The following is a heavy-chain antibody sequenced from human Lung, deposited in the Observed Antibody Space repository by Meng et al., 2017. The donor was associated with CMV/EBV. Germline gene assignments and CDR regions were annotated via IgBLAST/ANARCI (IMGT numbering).Heavy chain of an antibody. Sequence: GESLKISCAASGYTFITYYIHWVRQAPGQGLEWMGRINPDGGTTTYSQKFQGGVTLTSDTSTNTVYMELSRLRYEDTAVYYCARDLVGYDAFDVWGQGTMVTVSS. CDR2: INPDGGTT. D-gene: IGHD3-22*01. V-gene: IGHV1-46*01. CDR1: GYTFITYY. J-gene: IGHJ3*01. CDR3: ARDLVGYDAFDV.